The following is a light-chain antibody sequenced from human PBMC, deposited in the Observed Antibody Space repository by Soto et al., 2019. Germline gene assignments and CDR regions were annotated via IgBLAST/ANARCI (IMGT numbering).Light chain of an antibody. CDR1: QNIGRF. J-gene: IGKJ4*01. Sequence: DIQMTQSPSSLSASVGDRVTITCRASQNIGRFLNWHQQKPGKAPKLLIYAASTLQSGVPSRFSGSGSGTDFTLTISSLQPEDFATYYCQQLESYPSTFGGGTKVDIK. CDR2: AAS. V-gene: IGKV1-39*01. CDR3: QQLESYPST.